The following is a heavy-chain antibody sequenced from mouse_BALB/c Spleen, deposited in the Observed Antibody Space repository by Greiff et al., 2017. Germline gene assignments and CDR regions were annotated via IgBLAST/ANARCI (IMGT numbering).Heavy chain of an antibody. J-gene: IGHJ3*01. CDR1: GYSITSDYA. CDR3: ARGYYDYDGAY. Sequence: EVQGVESGPGLVKPSQSLSLTCTVTGYSITSDYAWNWIRQFPGNKLEWMGYISYSGSTSYNPSLKSRISITRDTSKNQFFLQLNSVTTEDTATYYCARGYYDYDGAYWGQGTLVTVSA. CDR2: ISYSGST. V-gene: IGHV3-2*02. D-gene: IGHD2-4*01.